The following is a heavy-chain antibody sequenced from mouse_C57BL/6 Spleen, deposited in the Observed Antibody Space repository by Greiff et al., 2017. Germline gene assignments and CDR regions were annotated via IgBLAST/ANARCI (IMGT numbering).Heavy chain of an antibody. J-gene: IGHJ2*01. D-gene: IGHD1-1*01. CDR1: GFTFSDYG. CDR2: ISSGSSTI. Sequence: EVKLVESGGGLVKPGGSLKLSCAASGFTFSDYGMHWVRQAPEKGLEWVAYISSGSSTIYYADTVKGRFTISRDNAKNTLFLQMTSLRSEDTAMYYCARGNFSYYGSSLDYWGQGTTLTVSS. V-gene: IGHV5-17*01. CDR3: ARGNFSYYGSSLDY.